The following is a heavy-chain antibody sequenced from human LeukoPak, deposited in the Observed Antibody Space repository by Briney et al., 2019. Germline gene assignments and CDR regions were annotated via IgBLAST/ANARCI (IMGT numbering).Heavy chain of an antibody. V-gene: IGHV3-66*01. CDR1: GFTVSSNY. CDR2: IYSGSST. D-gene: IGHD4-23*01. CDR3: ARVRNSDFDY. Sequence: GGSLRLSCAASGFTVSSNYMSWVRQAPGKGLEWVSVIYSGSSTYYADSVKGRFTISRDNSKNTLYLQMNSLRAEDTAVYYCARVRNSDFDYWGQGTLVTVSS. J-gene: IGHJ4*02.